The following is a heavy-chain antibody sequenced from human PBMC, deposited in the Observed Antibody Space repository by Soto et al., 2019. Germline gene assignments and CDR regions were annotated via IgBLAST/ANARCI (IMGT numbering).Heavy chain of an antibody. Sequence: PGGSLRLSCAASGFTFSSYAMHWVRQAPGKGLEWVAVISYDGSNKYYADSVKGRFTISRDNSKNTLYLQMNSLRAEDTAVYYCARDLLRIQLCLLGYWGQGTLVTVSS. V-gene: IGHV3-30-3*01. CDR3: ARDLLRIQLCLLGY. D-gene: IGHD5-18*01. J-gene: IGHJ4*02. CDR1: GFTFSSYA. CDR2: ISYDGSNK.